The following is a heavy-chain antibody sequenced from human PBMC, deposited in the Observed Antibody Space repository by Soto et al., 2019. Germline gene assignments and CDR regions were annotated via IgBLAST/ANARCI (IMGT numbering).Heavy chain of an antibody. Sequence: PSETLSLTCPVSGGSINSGDSYWTWVRQPPGKGLEWIGNIFHSGSTYYTPSLQSRVTISLDTSKNHFSLKLSSVTPADTAVYYCARDRYYGSGTYYNFYSGMDVWGQGTTVTVPS. V-gene: IGHV4-30-4*01. CDR3: ARDRYYGSGTYYNFYSGMDV. CDR1: GGSINSGDSY. CDR2: IFHSGST. J-gene: IGHJ6*02. D-gene: IGHD3-10*01.